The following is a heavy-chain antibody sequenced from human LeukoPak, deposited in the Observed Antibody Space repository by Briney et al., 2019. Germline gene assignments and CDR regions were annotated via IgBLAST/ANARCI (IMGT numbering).Heavy chain of an antibody. D-gene: IGHD1-7*01. V-gene: IGHV1-24*01. J-gene: IGHJ6*03. CDR1: GYTLTELS. CDR2: FDPEDGET. Sequence: ASVKVSCKVSGYTLTELSMHWVRQAPGKGLEGMGGFDPEDGETIYAQKFQGRVTMTEDTSTDTAYMELSRLRSEDTAVYYCATVNNNWNYHGYYYMDVWGKGTTVTVSS. CDR3: ATVNNNWNYHGYYYMDV.